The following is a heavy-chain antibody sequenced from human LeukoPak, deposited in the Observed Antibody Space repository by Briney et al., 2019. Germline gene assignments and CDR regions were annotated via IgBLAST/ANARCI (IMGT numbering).Heavy chain of an antibody. CDR3: ARRAGGYYGSGSYPD. J-gene: IGHJ4*02. V-gene: IGHV4-34*01. CDR1: GGSFSGYY. CDR2: INHSGST. D-gene: IGHD3-10*01. Sequence: PSETLSLTCAVYGGSFSGYYWSWIRQPPGKGLEWIGEINHSGSTNYNPSLKSRVTISVDTSKNQFSLKLSSVTAADTAVYYCARRAGGYYGSGSYPDWGQGTLVTVSS.